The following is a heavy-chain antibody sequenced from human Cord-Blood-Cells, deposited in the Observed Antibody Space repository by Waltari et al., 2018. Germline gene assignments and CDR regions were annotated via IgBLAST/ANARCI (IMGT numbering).Heavy chain of an antibody. V-gene: IGHV1-69*01. J-gene: IGHJ4*02. CDR1: GGTFSSYA. Sequence: QVQLVQSGAEVKKPGSSVKVPRTASGGTFSSYAISWVRQAPGQGLEWMGGIIPIFGTANYAQKFQGRVTITADESTSTAYMELSSLRSEDTAVYYCAREEPYGVSSSWYYFDYWGQGTLVTVSS. CDR3: AREEPYGVSSSWYYFDY. CDR2: IIPIFGTA. D-gene: IGHD6-13*01.